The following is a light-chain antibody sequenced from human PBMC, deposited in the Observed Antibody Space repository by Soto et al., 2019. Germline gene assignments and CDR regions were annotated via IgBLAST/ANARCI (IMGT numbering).Light chain of an antibody. CDR1: QSLGINS. J-gene: IGKJ1*01. CDR2: GAS. Sequence: EIVLTQSPGTLSLSPGERATLSCRASQSLGINSLAWYQQKPGQAPRLLIYGASSRATGIPDRFSGSGSGTDFTLTISRLEPEDFAVYYCQQYGSSPATFGQGTKVDIK. V-gene: IGKV3-20*01. CDR3: QQYGSSPAT.